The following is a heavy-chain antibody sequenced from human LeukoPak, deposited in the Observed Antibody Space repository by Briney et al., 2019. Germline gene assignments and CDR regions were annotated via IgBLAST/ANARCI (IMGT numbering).Heavy chain of an antibody. CDR3: ARVSRGSYDY. CDR2: INTYSGDT. V-gene: IGHV1-18*01. J-gene: IGHJ4*02. D-gene: IGHD5-12*01. CDR1: GYTVNSYG. Sequence: ASVKVSCKAAGYTVNSYGISWVRPAPGQGLEWIGWINTYSGDTKSAQKVQGRVTMTTETSTSTVYMELRSLRSDDTAVYYCARVSRGSYDYWGQGTLVTVSS.